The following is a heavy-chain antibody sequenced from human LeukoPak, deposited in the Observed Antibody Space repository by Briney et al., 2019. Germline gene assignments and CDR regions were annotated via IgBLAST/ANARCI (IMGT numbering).Heavy chain of an antibody. J-gene: IGHJ6*02. V-gene: IGHV4-59*01. D-gene: IGHD5-12*01. CDR1: GGSISSYY. CDR3: ARSGLDSRYYFGMDV. CDR2: IYYSGST. Sequence: PSETLSLTCTVSGGSISSYYWSWIRQPPGGGLEWIGYIYYSGSTNYNPSLNRRVTISLDTSKSQFSLKLRSVTAADTAVYYCARSGLDSRYYFGMDVWGQGTTVTVSS.